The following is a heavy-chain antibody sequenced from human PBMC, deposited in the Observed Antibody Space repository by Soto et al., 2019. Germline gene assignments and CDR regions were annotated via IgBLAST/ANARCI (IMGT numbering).Heavy chain of an antibody. Sequence: QVQLQQWGAGLLKPSETLSLTCAVYGGSLSGYYWSWIRQPPGKGLEWIGEINHRGSTNYSPSVKSRVTILVDTSKNQFSLQLSSVTAADTAMYYCARGDFAWEPSTDYWGQGTLVTVSS. CDR2: INHRGST. V-gene: IGHV4-34*01. CDR1: GGSLSGYY. D-gene: IGHD3-3*01. CDR3: ARGDFAWEPSTDY. J-gene: IGHJ4*02.